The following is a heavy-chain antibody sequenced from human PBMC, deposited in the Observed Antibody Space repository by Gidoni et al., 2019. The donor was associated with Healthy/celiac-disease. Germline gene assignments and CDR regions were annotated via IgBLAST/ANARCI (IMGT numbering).Heavy chain of an antibody. D-gene: IGHD3-3*01. V-gene: IGHV1-18*01. Sequence: QVQLVQAGAEGKKPGASVKVSCKATGYTCTSHGISWVRQAPGQGLEWMGWISAYNGNTNYAQKLQGRVTMTTDTSTSTAYMDLRSLRSDDTAVYYCARDSTYYDFWSGYYRGYFDYWGQGTLVTVSS. CDR2: ISAYNGNT. CDR3: ARDSTYYDFWSGYYRGYFDY. CDR1: GYTCTSHG. J-gene: IGHJ4*02.